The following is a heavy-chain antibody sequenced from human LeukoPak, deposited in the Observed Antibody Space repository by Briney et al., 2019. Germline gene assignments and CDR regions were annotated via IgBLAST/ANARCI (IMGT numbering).Heavy chain of an antibody. V-gene: IGHV6-1*01. Sequence: SQTLSLTCVVSGDSVSSKNGAWNWIRQSPSRGLEWLGRTYYRSKWYNDYAESMEGRMTISQDTSKNQYSLHPNSVTPDDTAVYYCARDSGTTGWHTFGYWGQGTLVTVSS. CDR3: ARDSGTTGWHTFGY. CDR1: GDSVSSKNGA. J-gene: IGHJ4*02. CDR2: TYYRSKWYN. D-gene: IGHD1-14*01.